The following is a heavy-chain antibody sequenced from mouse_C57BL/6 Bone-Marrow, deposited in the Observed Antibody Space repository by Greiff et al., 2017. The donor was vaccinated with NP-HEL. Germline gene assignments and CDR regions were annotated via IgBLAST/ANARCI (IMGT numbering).Heavy chain of an antibody. Sequence: DVKLVESGGGLVKPGGSLKLSCAASGFTFSSYAMSWVRQTPEKRLEWVATISDGGSYTYYPEKLKGEFTISIDKAKNNLYLQMSHLKSEDTAMYYCARRGGSRDYAMDYWGQGTSVTVSS. V-gene: IGHV5-4*03. D-gene: IGHD1-1*01. CDR3: ARRGGSRDYAMDY. CDR1: GFTFSSYA. CDR2: ISDGGSYT. J-gene: IGHJ4*01.